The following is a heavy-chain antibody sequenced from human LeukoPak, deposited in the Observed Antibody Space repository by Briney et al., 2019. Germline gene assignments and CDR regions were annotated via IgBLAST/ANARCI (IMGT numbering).Heavy chain of an antibody. CDR1: GYSISSGYY. Sequence: SETLSLTCAVSGYSISSGYYWGWIRQPPGKGLEWIGYIYYSGSTNYNPSLKSRVTISVDTSKNQFSLKLSSVTAADTAVYYCARHMGLGYSYGYPYFDYWGQGTLVTVSS. D-gene: IGHD5-18*01. CDR3: ARHMGLGYSYGYPYFDY. CDR2: IYYSGST. J-gene: IGHJ4*02. V-gene: IGHV4-38-2*01.